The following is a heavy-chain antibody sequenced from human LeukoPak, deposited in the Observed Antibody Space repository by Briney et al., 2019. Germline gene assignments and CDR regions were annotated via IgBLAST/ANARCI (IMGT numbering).Heavy chain of an antibody. CDR3: ARRIESLYYFDY. J-gene: IGHJ4*02. Sequence: SETLSLTCTVSGASISSYYWSWIRQPPGKGLEWIGYIYYSGSTNYNPSLKSRVTISLDTSNSQFSLKLSSVTAADTAVYYCARRIESLYYFDYWGQGTLVTVSS. CDR1: GASISSYY. CDR2: IYYSGST. D-gene: IGHD2-8*01. V-gene: IGHV4-59*01.